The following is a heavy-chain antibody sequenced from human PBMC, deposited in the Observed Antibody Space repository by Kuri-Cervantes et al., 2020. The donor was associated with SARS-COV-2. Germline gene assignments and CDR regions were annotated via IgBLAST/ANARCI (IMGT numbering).Heavy chain of an antibody. J-gene: IGHJ5*02. V-gene: IGHV6-1*01. Sequence: LRRYCAISGDSVSNNIGAWNWIRQSPERGLEWLGRTYYRSKWYNDYATSVQSRISINPDTSKNQFSLHLKSVTPEDTAVYYCAREVYCNGGSCYGDNWFDPWGQGTLVTVSS. CDR2: TYYRSKWYN. D-gene: IGHD2-15*01. CDR1: GDSVSNNIGA. CDR3: AREVYCNGGSCYGDNWFDP.